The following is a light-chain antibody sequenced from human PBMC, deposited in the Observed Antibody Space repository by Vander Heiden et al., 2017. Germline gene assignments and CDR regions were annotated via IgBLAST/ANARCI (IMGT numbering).Light chain of an antibody. CDR3: RQGTHSPYT. CDR1: QSLQHGDGNTS. Sequence: DAVMTQSPLSLPVTLGKPASISCTSNQSLQHGDGNTSLNWFHQRPEQPPRRLIYKVSNRDSGVPDRFSGSKSGTDFTLTISRVEAEDVGVYYCRQGTHSPYTFGQGTKLEI. V-gene: IGKV2-30*02. J-gene: IGKJ2*01. CDR2: KVS.